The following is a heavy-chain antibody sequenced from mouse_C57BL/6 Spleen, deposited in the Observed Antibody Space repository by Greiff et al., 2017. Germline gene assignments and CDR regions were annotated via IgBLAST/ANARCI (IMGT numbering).Heavy chain of an antibody. D-gene: IGHD3-2*02. CDR1: GYTFTSYC. J-gene: IGHJ3*01. Sequence: QVQLQQSGAELVKPGASVKLSCKASGYTFTSYCMHWVKQRPGQGLEWIGEIDPSDSYTYYNQKFKGKATMTVDTSSSTAYMQLSSLTSEDSAVYYCARSGTAQASTWFGYWGQGTLVTVSA. V-gene: IGHV1-50*01. CDR3: ARSGTAQASTWFGY. CDR2: IDPSDSYT.